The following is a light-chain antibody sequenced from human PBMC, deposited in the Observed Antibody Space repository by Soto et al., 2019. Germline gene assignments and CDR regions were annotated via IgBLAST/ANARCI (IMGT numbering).Light chain of an antibody. CDR3: SSYTTSNTRQIV. Sequence: QSALTQPASVSGSPGQSITISCTGTSSDVGGYNYVSWYQQHPGKATKFMIYDVSNRPSGVSNRFSGSKSGNTASLTISGLQAEDEADYYCSSYTTSNTRQIVFGTGTKLTVL. V-gene: IGLV2-14*01. CDR1: SSDVGGYNY. J-gene: IGLJ1*01. CDR2: DVS.